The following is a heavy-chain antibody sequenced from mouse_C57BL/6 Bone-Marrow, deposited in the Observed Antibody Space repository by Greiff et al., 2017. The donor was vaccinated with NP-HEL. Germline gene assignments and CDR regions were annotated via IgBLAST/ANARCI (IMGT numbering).Heavy chain of an antibody. J-gene: IGHJ4*01. Sequence: QVQLKQPGAELVRPGSSVKLSCKASGYTFTSYWMHWVKQRPIQGLEWIGNIDPSDSETHYNQKFKDKATLTVDKSSSTAYMQLSSLTSEDSAVYYCASGTSIYDDYVNPNYYAMDYWGQGTSVTVSS. CDR2: IDPSDSET. D-gene: IGHD2-4*01. CDR1: GYTFTSYW. CDR3: ASGTSIYDDYVNPNYYAMDY. V-gene: IGHV1-52*01.